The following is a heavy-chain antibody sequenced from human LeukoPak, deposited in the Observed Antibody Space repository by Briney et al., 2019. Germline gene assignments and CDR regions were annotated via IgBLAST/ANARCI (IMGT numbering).Heavy chain of an antibody. CDR1: GFTFSRYS. D-gene: IGHD6-25*01. CDR2: ISSSSSYI. Sequence: GGSLRLSCAVSGFTFSRYSMNWVRQCPGKGLEWVSSISSSSSYIYYADSVKGRFTISRDNAKNSLYLQMNSLRAEDTAVYYCVCTGFSSAWTFDYWGQGTLVTVSS. V-gene: IGHV3-21*01. J-gene: IGHJ4*02. CDR3: VCTGFSSAWTFDY.